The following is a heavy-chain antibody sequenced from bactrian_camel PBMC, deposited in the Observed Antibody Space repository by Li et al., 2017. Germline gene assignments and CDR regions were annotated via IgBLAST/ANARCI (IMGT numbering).Heavy chain of an antibody. D-gene: IGHD1*01. CDR2: INSGGGST. J-gene: IGHJ4*01. CDR1: GFTFSNYG. V-gene: IGHV3S40*01. CDR3: ALMSTGNLDNY. Sequence: DVQLVESGGGLVQPGGSLRLSCAASGFTFSNYGMSWVRQAPGKGLEWVSAINSGGGSTYYADSVKGRFTISRDNAKNTLYLQMNSLKTEDTAVYYCALMSTGNLDNYWGRGPRSPSP.